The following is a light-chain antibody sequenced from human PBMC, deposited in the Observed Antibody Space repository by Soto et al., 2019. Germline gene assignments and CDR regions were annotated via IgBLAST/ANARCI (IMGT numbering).Light chain of an antibody. J-gene: IGLJ2*01. Sequence: QSALTQPPSASGSHGQSVTISCTGTSSDVGGYNYVSWYQQHPGKAPKVMIYEVSKRPSGVPDRFSGSKSGNTASLTVSGLQAEDEADYYCSSYAGSNLVFGGGTKLTVL. CDR3: SSYAGSNLV. CDR1: SSDVGGYNY. CDR2: EVS. V-gene: IGLV2-8*01.